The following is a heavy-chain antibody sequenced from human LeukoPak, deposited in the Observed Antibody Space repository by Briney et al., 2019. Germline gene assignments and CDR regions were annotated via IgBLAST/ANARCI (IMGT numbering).Heavy chain of an antibody. Sequence: PGGSLRLSCTASGFTFSSYSMNWVRQAPGKGLEWVSSISSSSYIYYADSVKGRFTISRDNAKNSLYLQMNSLRAEDTAVYYCARDREGDWEGMDVWGQGTTVTVSS. CDR3: ARDREGDWEGMDV. V-gene: IGHV3-21*01. J-gene: IGHJ6*02. CDR1: GFTFSSYS. CDR2: ISSSSYI. D-gene: IGHD2-21*02.